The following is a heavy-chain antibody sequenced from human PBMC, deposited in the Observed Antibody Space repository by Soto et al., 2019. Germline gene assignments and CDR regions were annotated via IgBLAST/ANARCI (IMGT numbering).Heavy chain of an antibody. CDR1: GYTFSDYK. CDR3: ARGAMLSAAISTSFDP. J-gene: IGHJ5*02. CDR2: INPKSDVT. V-gene: IGHV1-2*02. D-gene: IGHD2-2*01. Sequence: GASVKVSCKASGYTFSDYKIHWLRQAPGQGLEWMGWINPKSDVTNYAHKFKDRVTMTRDTSTSTAYMDLSRLTFDDTAVYYCARGAMLSAAISTSFDPWGQGTQVTAPQ.